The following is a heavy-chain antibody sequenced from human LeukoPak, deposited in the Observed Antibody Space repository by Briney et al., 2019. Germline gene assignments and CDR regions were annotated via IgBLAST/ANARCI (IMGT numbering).Heavy chain of an antibody. J-gene: IGHJ3*02. CDR2: ISAYNGNT. CDR3: ARVRTLNYIWGSLDAFDI. Sequence: GASVKVSCKASGYTFTSYGISWVRQAPGQGLEWMGWISAYNGNTNYAQKLQGRVTMTTDTSTSTAYMELRSLRSDDTAVYYCARVRTLNYIWGSLDAFDIWGQGTMVTVSS. CDR1: GYTFTSYG. V-gene: IGHV1-18*01. D-gene: IGHD3-16*01.